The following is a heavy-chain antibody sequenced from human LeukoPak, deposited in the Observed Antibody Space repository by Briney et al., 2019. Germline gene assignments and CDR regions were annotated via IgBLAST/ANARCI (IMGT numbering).Heavy chain of an antibody. CDR2: IYYSGST. Sequence: SETLSLTCTVSGGSISSYYWSWIRQPPGKGLEWIGYIYYSGSTNYNPSLKSRVTISVDTSKNQFSLKLSSVTAADTAVYYCARGGTIFGVVIGAFDIWGQGTMVTVSS. V-gene: IGHV4-59*12. CDR3: ARGGTIFGVVIGAFDI. D-gene: IGHD3-3*01. CDR1: GGSISSYY. J-gene: IGHJ3*02.